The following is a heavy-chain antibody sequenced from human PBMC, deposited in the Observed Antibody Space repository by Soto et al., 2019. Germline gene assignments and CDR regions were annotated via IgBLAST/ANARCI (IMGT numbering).Heavy chain of an antibody. J-gene: IGHJ3*02. CDR2: INPSGGST. CDR3: AWGQPNIVVVVDAATRAFDI. Sequence: QVQLVQSGAEVKKPGASVKVSCKASGYTFTSYYMHWVRQAPGQGLEWMGIINPSGGSTSYAQKFQARVTMTRDTSAVTVYMELSSLRFEDTAVYYCAWGQPNIVVVVDAATRAFDIWGRGTIVTVSS. V-gene: IGHV1-46*03. CDR1: GYTFTSYY. D-gene: IGHD2-15*01.